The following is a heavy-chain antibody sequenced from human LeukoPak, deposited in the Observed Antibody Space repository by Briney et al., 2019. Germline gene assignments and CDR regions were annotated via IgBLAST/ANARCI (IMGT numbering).Heavy chain of an antibody. D-gene: IGHD5-24*01. CDR1: GYSFTNYW. Sequence: PGESLKISCKGSGYSFTNYWIGWVRQMPRKGLEWMGIIYPGDSDTRYSPSFQGQVTISADKSISTAYLQWSSLKASDTAMYYCARHWGDGYNWWWYFDLWGRGTLVTVSS. CDR2: IYPGDSDT. CDR3: ARHWGDGYNWWWYFDL. V-gene: IGHV5-51*01. J-gene: IGHJ2*01.